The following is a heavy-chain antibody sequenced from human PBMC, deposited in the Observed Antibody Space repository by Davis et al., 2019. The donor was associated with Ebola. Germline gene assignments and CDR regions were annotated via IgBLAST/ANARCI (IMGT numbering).Heavy chain of an antibody. J-gene: IGHJ6*02. CDR3: ASSSIAARPGYYYGMDV. CDR1: GFTFRSYA. V-gene: IGHV3-48*03. CDR2: ISGSGSTI. Sequence: GGSLRLSCAASGFTFRSYAMSWVRQAPGKGLEWVSTISGSGSTIYYADSVKGRFTISRDNAKNSLYLQMNSLRAEDTAVYYCASSSIAARPGYYYGMDVWGQGTTVTVSS. D-gene: IGHD6-6*01.